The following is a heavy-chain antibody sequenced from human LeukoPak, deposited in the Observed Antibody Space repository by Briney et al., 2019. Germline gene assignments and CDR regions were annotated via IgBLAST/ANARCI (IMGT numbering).Heavy chain of an antibody. CDR3: ARATMVRGVDNFPLDY. V-gene: IGHV4-30-2*01. CDR1: GGSISSGGYY. Sequence: SQTLSLTCTVSGGSISSGGYYWSWIRQPPGKGLEWIGYIYHSGSTYYNPSLKSRVTISVDRSKNQFSLKLSSVTAADTAVYYCARATMVRGVDNFPLDYWGQGTLVTVSS. CDR2: IYHSGST. J-gene: IGHJ4*02. D-gene: IGHD3-10*01.